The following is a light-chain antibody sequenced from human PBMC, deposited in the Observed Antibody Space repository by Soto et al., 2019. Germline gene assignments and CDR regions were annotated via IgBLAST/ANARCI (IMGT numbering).Light chain of an antibody. Sequence: QSVLTQPPSASGTPGQRVTISCSGSSSNIGNDYVSWYQQLPGAAPKLLIYRDYQRPSGVPDRFSGSKSGTSASLAISGLQSEDEADYYCASWDASLNGRWVFGGGTKLTVL. J-gene: IGLJ3*02. CDR1: SSNIGNDY. V-gene: IGLV1-44*01. CDR3: ASWDASLNGRWV. CDR2: RDY.